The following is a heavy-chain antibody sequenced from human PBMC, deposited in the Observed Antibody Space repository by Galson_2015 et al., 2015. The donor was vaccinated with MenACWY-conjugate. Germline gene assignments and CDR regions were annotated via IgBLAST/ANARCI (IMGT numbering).Heavy chain of an antibody. D-gene: IGHD2-2*01. Sequence: SLRLSCAASGFTFSSYWMHWVRQAPGKGLVWVSLINSDGSSTSYADSVKGRFTISRDNAKNTLYLQMNSLRAEDTAVYYCAVYCSSTRCYGASGGYWGQGTVVTVSS. CDR1: GFTFSSYW. J-gene: IGHJ4*02. CDR2: INSDGSST. CDR3: AVYCSSTRCYGASGGY. V-gene: IGHV3-74*01.